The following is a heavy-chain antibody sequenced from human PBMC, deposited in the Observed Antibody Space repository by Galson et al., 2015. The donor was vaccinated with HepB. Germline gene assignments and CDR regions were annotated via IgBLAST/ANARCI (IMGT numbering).Heavy chain of an antibody. CDR3: ARQRRPQARVDP. J-gene: IGHJ5*02. V-gene: IGHV4-31*03. CDR2: IYYSGST. Sequence: LSLTCTVSGGSISSGGYYWSWIRQHPGKGLEWIGYIYYSGSTYYNPSLKSRVTISVDTSKNQFSLKLSSVTAADTAVYYCARQRRPQARVDPWDQGTLVTVSS. D-gene: IGHD6-6*01. CDR1: GGSISSGGYY.